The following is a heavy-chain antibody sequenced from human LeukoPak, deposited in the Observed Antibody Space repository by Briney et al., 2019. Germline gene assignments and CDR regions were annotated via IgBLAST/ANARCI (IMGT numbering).Heavy chain of an antibody. V-gene: IGHV3-23*01. J-gene: IGHJ4*02. D-gene: IGHD3-9*01. CDR3: ANDYDILTGYPTFDY. CDR1: GFTFSSYA. Sequence: GGCLSLSCAASGFTFSSYAMSWVRQAPGKGLEWVSAIRGSGGSTYYADSVKGRFTISRDNSKNTLYLQMNSLRAEDTAVYYCANDYDILTGYPTFDYWGQGTLVTVSS. CDR2: IRGSGGST.